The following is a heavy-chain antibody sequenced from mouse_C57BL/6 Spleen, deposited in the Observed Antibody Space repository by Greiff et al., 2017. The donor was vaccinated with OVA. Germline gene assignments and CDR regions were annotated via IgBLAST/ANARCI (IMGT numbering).Heavy chain of an antibody. Sequence: VQLQQPGAELVKPGASVKLSCKASGYTFTSYWLNWVKQRPGKGLEWIGRIYPGDGDTNYNGKFKGKATLTADKSSSTAYMQLSSLTSEDSAVYFCARDPMDYWGQGTSVTVSS. CDR2: IYPGDGDT. V-gene: IGHV1-82*01. J-gene: IGHJ4*01. CDR1: GYTFTSYW. CDR3: ARDPMDY.